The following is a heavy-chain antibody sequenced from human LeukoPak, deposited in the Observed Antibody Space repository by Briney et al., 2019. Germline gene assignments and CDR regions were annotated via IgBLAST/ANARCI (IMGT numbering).Heavy chain of an antibody. V-gene: IGHV1-46*01. CDR3: ARDPLYYYDSRGYYGNNWFDP. CDR1: GYTFTSYY. D-gene: IGHD3-22*01. J-gene: IGHJ5*02. CDR2: INLSGGST. Sequence: ASVKVSCKASGYTFTSYYMHWVRQAPGQGLEWMGIINLSGGSTSYAQKFQGKVTMTRDTSTSTVYMELSSLRSEDTAVYYCARDPLYYYDSRGYYGNNWFDPWGQGTLVTVSS.